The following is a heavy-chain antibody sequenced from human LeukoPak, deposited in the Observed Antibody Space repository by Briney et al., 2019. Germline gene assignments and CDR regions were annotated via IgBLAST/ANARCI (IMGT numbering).Heavy chain of an antibody. V-gene: IGHV4-30-2*01. CDR3: ARAGYSNWFDP. J-gene: IGHJ5*02. CDR2: IYHSGST. Sequence: PSETLSLTCTVSGGSISSGGYYWSWIRQPPGKGLEWIGYIYHSGSTYYNPSLKSRVTISVDRSKNQFSLKLSSVTAADTAVYYCARAGYSNWFDPWGQGTLVTVSS. D-gene: IGHD2-15*01. CDR1: GGSISSGGYY.